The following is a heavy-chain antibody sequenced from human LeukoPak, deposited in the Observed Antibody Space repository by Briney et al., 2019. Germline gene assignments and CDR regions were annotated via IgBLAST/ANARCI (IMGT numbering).Heavy chain of an antibody. D-gene: IGHD3-10*01. J-gene: IGHJ4*02. V-gene: IGHV3-23*01. Sequence: GGSLRLSCAASGFTFSSYAMSWVRQAPGKGLEWVSAISGSGGSTYYADSVKDRFTISRDNSKNTLYLQMNSLRAEDTAVYYCARGETGVFDYWGQGTLVTVSS. CDR2: ISGSGGST. CDR1: GFTFSSYA. CDR3: ARGETGVFDY.